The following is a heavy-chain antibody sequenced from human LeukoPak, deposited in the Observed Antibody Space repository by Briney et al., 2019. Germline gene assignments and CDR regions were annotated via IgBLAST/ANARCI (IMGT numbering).Heavy chain of an antibody. D-gene: IGHD3-10*01. Sequence: PSETLSLTCTVSGGSISSYYWSWIRQPPGQGLEWIGYIYYSGSTNYNPSLKSRVTISVDTSKNQFSLKLSSVTAADTAVYYCARDNYGSGSLLLDNWFDPWGQGTLVTVSS. J-gene: IGHJ5*02. V-gene: IGHV4-59*01. CDR1: GGSISSYY. CDR2: IYYSGST. CDR3: ARDNYGSGSLLLDNWFDP.